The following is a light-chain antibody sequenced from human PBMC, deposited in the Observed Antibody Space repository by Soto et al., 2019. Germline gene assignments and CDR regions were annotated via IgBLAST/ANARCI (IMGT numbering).Light chain of an antibody. CDR3: QQYYNTPLT. CDR2: KAS. V-gene: IGKV1-5*03. J-gene: IGKJ4*01. Sequence: DIQMTQSPSILSASVGDRFTITCRASQSISSWLAWYQQKPGKXPKXXIYKASGLESGVPSRFSGSGSGTDLTINISSLQAEDGEVYYGQQYYNTPLTFGGGTKVDIK. CDR1: QSISSW.